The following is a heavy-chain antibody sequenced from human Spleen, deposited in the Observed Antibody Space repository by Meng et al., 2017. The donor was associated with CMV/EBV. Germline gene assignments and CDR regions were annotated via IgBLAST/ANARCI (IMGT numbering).Heavy chain of an antibody. CDR3: ARVSGYWKGYFDC. D-gene: IGHD6-13*01. V-gene: IGHV4-59*01. J-gene: IGHJ4*02. CDR1: GGSISSYY. CDR2: IYYSGST. Sequence: GSLRLSCTVSGGSISSYYWSWIRQPPGKGLEWIGYIYYSGSTNYNPSLKSRVTISVDTSKNQFSLKLSSVTAADTAVYHCARVSGYWKGYFDCWGQGTLVTVSS.